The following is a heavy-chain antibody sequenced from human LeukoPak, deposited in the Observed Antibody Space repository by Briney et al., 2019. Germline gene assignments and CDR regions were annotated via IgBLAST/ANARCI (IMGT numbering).Heavy chain of an antibody. CDR2: IYYSGST. Sequence: SETLSLTCTVSGGSISSSSYYWGWIRQPPGQGLEWIGSIYYSGSTYYNPSLKSRVTISVDTSKNQFSLKLSSVTAAGTAVYFCAILPSIAVAGIVAFDYWGQGTLVTVSS. CDR1: GGSISSSSYY. CDR3: AILPSIAVAGIVAFDY. D-gene: IGHD6-19*01. J-gene: IGHJ4*02. V-gene: IGHV4-39*01.